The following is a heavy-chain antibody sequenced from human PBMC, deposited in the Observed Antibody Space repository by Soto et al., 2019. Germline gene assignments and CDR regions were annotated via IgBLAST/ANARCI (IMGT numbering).Heavy chain of an antibody. CDR3: ARQDGGWYLVGY. D-gene: IGHD6-19*01. V-gene: IGHV3-30*03. CDR1: GFTFSSYG. J-gene: IGHJ4*02. CDR2: ISYDGSNK. Sequence: GGSLRLSCAASGFTFSSYGMHWVRQAPGKGLEWVAVISYDGSNKYYADSVKGRFTISRDNSKNTLYLQMNSLRAEDTAVYYCARQDGGWYLVGYWGQGTLVTVSS.